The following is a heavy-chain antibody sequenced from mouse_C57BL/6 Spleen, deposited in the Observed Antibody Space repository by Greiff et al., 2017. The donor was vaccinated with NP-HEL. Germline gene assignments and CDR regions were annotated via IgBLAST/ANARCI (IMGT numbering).Heavy chain of an antibody. V-gene: IGHV3-6*01. J-gene: IGHJ2*01. D-gene: IGHD2-2*01. CDR1: GYSITSGYY. CDR3: ASYGYDVGYYFDY. Sequence: DVQLQESGPGLVKPSQSLSLTCSVTGYSITSGYYWNWIRQFPGNKLEWMGYISYDGSNNYNPSLKNRISITRDTSKNQFFLKLNSVTTEDTATYYCASYGYDVGYYFDYWGQGTTLTVSS. CDR2: ISYDGSN.